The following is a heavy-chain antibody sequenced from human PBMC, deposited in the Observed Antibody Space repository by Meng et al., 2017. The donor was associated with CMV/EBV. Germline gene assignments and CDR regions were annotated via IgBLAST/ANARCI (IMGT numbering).Heavy chain of an antibody. V-gene: IGHV3-15*01. CDR1: GFTFDDYG. D-gene: IGHD2-2*01. CDR3: TTGVYCSSTSCSDY. CDR2: IKSKTDGGTT. Sequence: GGSLRLSYAASGFTFDDYGMSWVRQAPGKGLEWVGRIKSKTDGGTTDYAAPVKGRFTISRDDSKNTLYLQMNSLKTEDTAVYYCTTGVYCSSTSCSDYWGQGTLVTVSS. J-gene: IGHJ4*02.